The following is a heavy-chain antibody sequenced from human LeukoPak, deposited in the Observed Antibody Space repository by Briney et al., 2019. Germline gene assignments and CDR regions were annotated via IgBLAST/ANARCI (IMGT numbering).Heavy chain of an antibody. D-gene: IGHD6-13*01. CDR1: GFTFSDHY. CDR3: ARVVAAAGTGIDH. CDR2: TRNKANSYTT. V-gene: IGHV3-72*01. Sequence: PGGSLRPSCAASGFTFSDHYMDWVRQAPGKGLEWVGRTRNKANSYTTEYAASVKGRFTISRDDSKNSLYLQMNSLKTEDTAVYYCARVVAAAGTGIDHWGQGTLVTVSS. J-gene: IGHJ4*02.